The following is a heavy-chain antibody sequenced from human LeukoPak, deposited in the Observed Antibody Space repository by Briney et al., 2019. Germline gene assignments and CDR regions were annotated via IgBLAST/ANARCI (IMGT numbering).Heavy chain of an antibody. CDR1: GGSISNSSSY. V-gene: IGHV4-39*07. CDR2: IYHGGST. D-gene: IGHD3-9*01. J-gene: IGHJ4*02. CDR3: ARLGHYDILTGYYKSLFDY. Sequence: SETLSLTCTVSGGSISNSSSYWGWIRQPPGKGLEWIGSIYHGGSTYYNPSLKSRVTISVDTSKNQFSLKLSSVTAADTAVYYCARLGHYDILTGYYKSLFDYWGQGTLVTVSS.